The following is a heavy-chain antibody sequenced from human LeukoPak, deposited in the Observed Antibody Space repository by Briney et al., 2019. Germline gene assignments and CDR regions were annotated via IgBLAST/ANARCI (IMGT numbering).Heavy chain of an antibody. Sequence: PSETLSLTCTVSGGSISSYYWSWIRQPPGKGLEWIGYIYYSGSTNYNPSLKSRVTISVDRSKNQFSLRLSSVTAADTAVYYCARVSRNSRSLRDAFDIWGQGTMVTVSS. D-gene: IGHD2/OR15-2a*01. J-gene: IGHJ3*02. CDR3: ARVSRNSRSLRDAFDI. V-gene: IGHV4-59*12. CDR2: IYYSGST. CDR1: GGSISSYY.